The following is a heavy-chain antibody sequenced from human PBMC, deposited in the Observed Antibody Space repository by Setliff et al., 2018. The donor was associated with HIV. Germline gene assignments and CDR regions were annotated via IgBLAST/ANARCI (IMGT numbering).Heavy chain of an antibody. CDR3: AKPLYDSSGYYLNWYFDL. CDR2: IWYDGNNK. V-gene: IGHV3-33*06. J-gene: IGHJ2*01. D-gene: IGHD3-22*01. Sequence: GGSLRLSCAASGFTFSSYGMHWVRQAPGKGLEWVAVIWYDGNNKYYADSVKGRFTISRDNFKNTLYLQMNSLRAEDTAVYYCAKPLYDSSGYYLNWYFDLWGRGTLVTVSS. CDR1: GFTFSSYG.